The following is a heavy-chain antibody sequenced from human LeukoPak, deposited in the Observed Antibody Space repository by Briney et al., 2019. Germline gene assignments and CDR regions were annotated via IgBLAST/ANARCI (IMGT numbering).Heavy chain of an antibody. J-gene: IGHJ3*02. V-gene: IGHV4-30-4*01. CDR2: IYYSGST. CDR3: ARHGVGAKGRDAFDI. CDR1: GGSISSGDYY. D-gene: IGHD1-26*01. Sequence: SETLSLTCTVSGGSISSGDYYWSWIRQPPGKGLEWIGYIYYSGSTYYNPSLKSRVTISVDTSKNQFSLKLSSVTAADTAVYYCARHGVGAKGRDAFDIWGQGTMVTVSS.